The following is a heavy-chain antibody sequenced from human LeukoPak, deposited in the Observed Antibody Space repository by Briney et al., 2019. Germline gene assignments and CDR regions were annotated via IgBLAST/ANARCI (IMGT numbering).Heavy chain of an antibody. J-gene: IGHJ3*02. V-gene: IGHV3-20*04. CDR2: INWNGGST. CDR1: GLTFYSYG. D-gene: IGHD3-22*01. Sequence: GGSLRLSCAASGLTFYSYGMSWVRQAPGKGLEWVSGINWNGGSTGYGDSVKGRFTISRDNAKNSLYLQMNSLRAEDTALYYCARDSYYYDSSADYGDDAFDIWGQGTMVTVSS. CDR3: ARDSYYYDSSADYGDDAFDI.